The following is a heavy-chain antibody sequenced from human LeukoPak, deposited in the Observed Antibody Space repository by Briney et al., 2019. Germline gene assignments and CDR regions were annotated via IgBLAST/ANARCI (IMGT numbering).Heavy chain of an antibody. CDR3: ARSVYSGYDLGY. D-gene: IGHD5-12*01. CDR1: GGSISSYY. J-gene: IGHJ4*02. Sequence: SETLSLTCTVPGGSISSYYWSWIRQPPGKGLEWIGYIYYSGSTNYNPSLKSRVTISVDTSKNQFSLKLSSVTAADTAVYYCARSVYSGYDLGYWGQGTLVTVSS. V-gene: IGHV4-59*08. CDR2: IYYSGST.